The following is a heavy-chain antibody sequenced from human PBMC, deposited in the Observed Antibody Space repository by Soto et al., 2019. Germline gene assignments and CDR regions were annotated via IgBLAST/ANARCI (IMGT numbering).Heavy chain of an antibody. Sequence: SETLSLTCDVSSGSISSDNWWTWVRQSPGKGLEWIGEIYQSGSSNYNPSLKSRVTISLDKSKNQFSLSLNSVTAADTAVYYCARGGGSCRHTACFACDSWGRGTLVTVSS. D-gene: IGHD3-16*02. CDR2: IYQSGSS. V-gene: IGHV4-4*02. J-gene: IGHJ4*02. CDR3: ARGGGSCRHTACFACDS. CDR1: SGSISSDNW.